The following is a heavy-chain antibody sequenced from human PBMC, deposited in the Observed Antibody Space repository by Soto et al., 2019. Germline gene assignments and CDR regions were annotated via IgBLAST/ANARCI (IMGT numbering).Heavy chain of an antibody. V-gene: IGHV4-59*01. Sequence: SDTLSLTCTVSGCAISSYYWSWIRQPPGKGLEWIGYIHYSGSTNYNPSLKSRVTISVDTSKNQFSLKLSSVTAADTAVYYCARPHGGSSGWDNWFDPWGQGTLVTVSS. CDR3: ARPHGGSSGWDNWFDP. J-gene: IGHJ5*02. CDR1: GCAISSYY. D-gene: IGHD6-25*01. CDR2: IHYSGST.